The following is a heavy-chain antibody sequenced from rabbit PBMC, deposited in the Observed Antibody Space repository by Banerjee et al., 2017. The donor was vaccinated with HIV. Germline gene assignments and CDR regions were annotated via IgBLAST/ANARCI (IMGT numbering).Heavy chain of an antibody. CDR3: AKVWNL. V-gene: IGHV1S40*01. J-gene: IGHJ4*01. D-gene: IGHD5-1*01. Sequence: QSLEESGGGLVQPDGSLTITCPASGFSFSSGYYMCWVRQAPGKGLEWIACIYVGSTGSTYYASWAKGRFTISKTSSTTVTLQMTSLTAADTATYFCAKVWNLWGQGTLVTVS. CDR2: IYVGSTGST. CDR1: GFSFSSGYY.